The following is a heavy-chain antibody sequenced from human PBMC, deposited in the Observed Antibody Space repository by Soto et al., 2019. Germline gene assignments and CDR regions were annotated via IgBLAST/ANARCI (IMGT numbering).Heavy chain of an antibody. CDR2: IYHSGST. V-gene: IGHV4-38-2*01. CDR3: ARGDYHDSSGYSLFDD. D-gene: IGHD3-22*01. Sequence: SETLSLTCAVSVYSISSGYYWGWIRQPPGKGLEWIGSIYHSGSTYYNPSLKSRVTISVDTSKNQFSLKLSSVTAADTAVYYCARGDYHDSSGYSLFDDWGQVTVVTVSS. CDR1: VYSISSGYY. J-gene: IGHJ4*02.